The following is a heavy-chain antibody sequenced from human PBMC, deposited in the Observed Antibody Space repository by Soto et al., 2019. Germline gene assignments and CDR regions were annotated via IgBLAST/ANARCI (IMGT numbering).Heavy chain of an antibody. CDR3: ARGVTVPSSNWFDP. CDR2: ISSSSSYI. Sequence: GGSLRLSCAASGSTFSSYSMNWVRQAPGKGLEWVSSISSSSSYIYYADSVKGRFTISRDNAKNSLYLQMNSLRAEDTAVYYCARGVTVPSSNWFDPWGQGTLVTVSS. J-gene: IGHJ5*02. D-gene: IGHD4-4*01. V-gene: IGHV3-21*01. CDR1: GSTFSSYS.